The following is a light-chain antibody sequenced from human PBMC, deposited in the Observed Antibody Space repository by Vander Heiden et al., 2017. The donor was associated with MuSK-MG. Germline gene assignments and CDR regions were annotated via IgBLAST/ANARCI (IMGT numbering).Light chain of an antibody. J-gene: IGKJ4*01. Sequence: EIVLTQSPATLSLSPGERATLSCRASQSVSSYLAWYQQKPGQAPRLLIYDASNRATGIPARFSGSESGTDFTLTIRSLEPEDFAVYYCQQRRNWPVTFGGGTKVEIK. CDR3: QQRRNWPVT. CDR1: QSVSSY. CDR2: DAS. V-gene: IGKV3-11*01.